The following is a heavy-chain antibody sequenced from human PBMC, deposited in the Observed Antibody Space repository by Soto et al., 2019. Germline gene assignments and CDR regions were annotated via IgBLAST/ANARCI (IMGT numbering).Heavy chain of an antibody. Sequence: QVQLVQSGAEVKKPGSSVKVSCKASGGTFSSYAISWVRQAPGQGLEWMGGIIPIFVTANYAQKFQGRVTLTADESTSTAYMELSSLRSEDTAVYYCARDRSSWYPPYSPYYYYYGMDVWGQGTTVTVSS. CDR3: ARDRSSWYPPYSPYYYYYGMDV. J-gene: IGHJ6*02. CDR2: IIPIFVTA. V-gene: IGHV1-69*01. CDR1: GGTFSSYA. D-gene: IGHD6-13*01.